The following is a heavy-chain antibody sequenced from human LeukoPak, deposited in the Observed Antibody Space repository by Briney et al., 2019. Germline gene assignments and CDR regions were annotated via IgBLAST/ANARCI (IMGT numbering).Heavy chain of an antibody. Sequence: SETLSLTCTVSGGSISSSSYYWGWIRRPPGKGLEWIASIYYSGNTYYNPSLKSRVTMSVDTSNNHFSLKLSSVTAADTAVYYCAKFVVGATKGIDYWGQGTLVTVSS. V-gene: IGHV4-39*07. D-gene: IGHD1-26*01. CDR2: IYYSGNT. J-gene: IGHJ4*02. CDR3: AKFVVGATKGIDY. CDR1: GGSISSSSYY.